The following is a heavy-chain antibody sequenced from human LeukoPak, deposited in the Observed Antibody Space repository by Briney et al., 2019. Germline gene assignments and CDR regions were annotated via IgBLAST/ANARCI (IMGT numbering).Heavy chain of an antibody. CDR3: ARHFGSGTYPLDY. Sequence: PSETLSLTCAVYGGSFSGYYWSWIRQPPGKGLEWIGEINHSGSTNYNPSLKSRVTISVDTSKNQFSLKLSSVTAADTAVYYCARHFGSGTYPLDYWGQGTLATVSS. CDR1: GGSFSGYY. D-gene: IGHD3-10*01. CDR2: INHSGST. V-gene: IGHV4-34*01. J-gene: IGHJ4*02.